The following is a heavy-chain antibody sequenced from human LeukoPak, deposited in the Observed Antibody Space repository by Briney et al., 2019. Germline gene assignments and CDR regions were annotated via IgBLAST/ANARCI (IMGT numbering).Heavy chain of an antibody. CDR3: ARGGYYYDSSGYYRFDY. V-gene: IGHV3-33*01. CDR1: GLTFSSYG. CDR2: IWYDGSNK. Sequence: GGSLRLSCAASGLTFSSYGMHWVRQAPGKGLEWVAVIWYDGSNKYYADSVKGRFTISRDNSKNTLYLQMNSLRAEDTAVYYCARGGYYYDSSGYYRFDYWGQGTLVTVSS. J-gene: IGHJ4*02. D-gene: IGHD3-22*01.